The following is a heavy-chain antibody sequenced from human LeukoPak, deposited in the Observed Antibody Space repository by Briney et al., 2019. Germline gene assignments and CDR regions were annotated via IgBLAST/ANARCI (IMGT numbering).Heavy chain of an antibody. V-gene: IGHV3-66*02. CDR3: ARDGFGWLQWIGLGAFDI. D-gene: IGHD5-24*01. CDR2: IYSGGST. Sequence: PGGSLRLSCAASGFTVSSNYMNWVRQAPGKGLEWVSVIYSGGSTYYADSVKGRFTISRDNSKNTLYLQMNSLRAEDTAVYYCARDGFGWLQWIGLGAFDIWGQGTMVTVSS. J-gene: IGHJ3*02. CDR1: GFTVSSNY.